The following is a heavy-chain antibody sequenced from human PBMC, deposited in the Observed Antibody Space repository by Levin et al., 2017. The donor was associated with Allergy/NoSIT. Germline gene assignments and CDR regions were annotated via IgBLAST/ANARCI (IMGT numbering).Heavy chain of an antibody. CDR3: AKEIASRRPFDF. D-gene: IGHD6-6*01. CDR2: TSAGGERT. CDR1: GFTFVNYG. V-gene: IGHV3-23*01. J-gene: IGHJ4*02. Sequence: AGGSLRLSCAASGFTFVNYGMNWVRQAPGKGLEWVSATSAGGERTYYAASVKGRFTISKDKSKNTLYLQMNNLRAEDTAVYYCAKEIASRRPFDFWGQGTLVTVSS.